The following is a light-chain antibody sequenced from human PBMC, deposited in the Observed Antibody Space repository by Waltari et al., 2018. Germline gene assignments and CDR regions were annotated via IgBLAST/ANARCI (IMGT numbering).Light chain of an antibody. CDR1: RDIHTF. Sequence: DIQMSQSPSSLSANLGDRVTISCRASRDIHTFLSLYQQNPGNAPKLLLFSASRLHTGVPSRFSGSGSGSDFTLTISGLQPGDFATYFCLHTSGTSWTFGPGTKVEVK. CDR2: SAS. CDR3: LHTSGTSWT. J-gene: IGKJ1*01. V-gene: IGKV1-39*01.